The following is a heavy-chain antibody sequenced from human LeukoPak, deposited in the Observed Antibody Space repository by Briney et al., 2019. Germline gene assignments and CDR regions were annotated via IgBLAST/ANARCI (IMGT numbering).Heavy chain of an antibody. CDR3: ARDQIFDYVWGSYRYGLDNWFDP. J-gene: IGHJ5*02. CDR1: GFTVSSNY. CDR2: IYSGGST. D-gene: IGHD3-16*02. V-gene: IGHV3-66*02. Sequence: GGSLRLSCAASGFTVSSNYMSWVRQAPGKGLEWVSVIYSGGSTYYADSVKGRFTISRDNSKNTLYLQMNSLRAEDTAVYYCARDQIFDYVWGSYRYGLDNWFDPWGQGTLVTVSS.